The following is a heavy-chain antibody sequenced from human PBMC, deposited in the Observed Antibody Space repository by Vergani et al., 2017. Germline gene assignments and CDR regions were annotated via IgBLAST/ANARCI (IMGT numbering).Heavy chain of an antibody. CDR3: ARGNGERDNWNEDYFDY. V-gene: IGHV3-21*01. CDR2: ISSSSSYI. D-gene: IGHD1-20*01. Sequence: EVQLVESGGGLVKPGGSLRLSCAASGFTFSSYSMNWVRQAPGKGLEWVSSISSSSSYIYYADSVKGRFTISRDNAKKSLYLQMNSLRAEDTAVYYCARGNGERDNWNEDYFDYGGQGTLVTGSS. J-gene: IGHJ4*02. CDR1: GFTFSSYS.